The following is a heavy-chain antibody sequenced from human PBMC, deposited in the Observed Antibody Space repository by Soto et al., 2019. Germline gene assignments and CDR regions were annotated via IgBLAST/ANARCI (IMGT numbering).Heavy chain of an antibody. CDR1: GFTFTSSA. V-gene: IGHV1-58*01. Sequence: SVKVSCKASGFTFTSSAVMWVRQVRGHRLGSIGRIVVGSHNTNYAQKFQGRVTITMDMSTSTAYMELSSLRSEDTAIYYCAADLRTGTSDYCGQRTLVTVSS. CDR2: IVVGSHNT. CDR3: AADLRTGTSDY. D-gene: IGHD1-7*01. J-gene: IGHJ4*02.